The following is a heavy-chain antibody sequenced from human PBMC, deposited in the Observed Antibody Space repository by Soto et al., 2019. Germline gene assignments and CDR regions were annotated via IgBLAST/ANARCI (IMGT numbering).Heavy chain of an antibody. Sequence: QVQVVESGGGVVQPGRSLRLSCAASGFTFSTYAMHWVRQAPGKGLLWVAVISSDGTNKYNTDSVRGRFTISRDNSNSTLFLQLNSLRPEDTAVYYCARSARVVTRDAFDIWGQGTLVTVSS. CDR2: ISSDGTNK. CDR3: ARSARVVTRDAFDI. D-gene: IGHD2-21*02. V-gene: IGHV3-30-3*01. J-gene: IGHJ3*02. CDR1: GFTFSTYA.